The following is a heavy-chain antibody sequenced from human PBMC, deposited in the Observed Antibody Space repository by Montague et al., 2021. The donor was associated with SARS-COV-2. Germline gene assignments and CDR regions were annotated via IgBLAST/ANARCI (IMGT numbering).Heavy chain of an antibody. CDR2: IYYTGSP. Sequence: SETLSLTCTVSGGSISSSSYYWGWIRQPPGKGLEWIGSIYYTGSPYYNPSLKSRVTISVDTSKNQFSLNLSSVTAADTAVYYCARRARWNIVVVVGERHAFDIWGQGTMVTVSS. D-gene: IGHD2-15*01. CDR3: ARRARWNIVVVVGERHAFDI. J-gene: IGHJ3*02. CDR1: GGSISSSSYY. V-gene: IGHV4-39*01.